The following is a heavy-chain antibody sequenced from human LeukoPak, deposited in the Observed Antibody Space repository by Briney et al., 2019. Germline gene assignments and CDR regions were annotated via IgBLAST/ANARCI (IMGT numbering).Heavy chain of an antibody. J-gene: IGHJ2*01. CDR1: GGSISRGGYF. CDR2: IYHSETT. CDR3: ARGKWYFDL. Sequence: SETLSLTCTVSGGSISRGGYFWNWIRQSPGKGLEWVGYIYHSETTDYNPSLKSRITISVDRSKNQISLKLSSVTAADTAVYYCARGKWYFDLWGRGTLVTVSS. V-gene: IGHV4-30-2*06.